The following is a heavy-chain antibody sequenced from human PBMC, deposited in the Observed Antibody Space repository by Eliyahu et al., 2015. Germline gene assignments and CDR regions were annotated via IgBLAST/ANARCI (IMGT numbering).Heavy chain of an antibody. CDR1: GHTFTAYX. CDR2: INPNSGGT. J-gene: IGHJ4*02. D-gene: IGHD4-17*01. Sequence: XVQVVQSGAEVKEPGASVKVSCKASGHTFTAYXMHWVRQAPGQGLEWMGWINPNSGGTKYAQKFQGRVTMTRDTSITTAYMELNRLRSDDTAIYYCARALGLGGEGDYSSLNYWGQGTLVTVSS. CDR3: ARALGLGGEGDYSSLNY. V-gene: IGHV1-2*02.